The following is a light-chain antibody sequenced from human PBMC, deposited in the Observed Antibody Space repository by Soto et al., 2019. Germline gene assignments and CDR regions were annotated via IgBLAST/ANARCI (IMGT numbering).Light chain of an antibody. CDR2: GAS. CDR1: QSISDT. J-gene: IGKJ1*01. V-gene: IGKV3-15*01. CDR3: QQYDNWPWT. Sequence: EIVMTQSPATLSVSPGGRATLSCRASQSISDTLAWYQQKPGQAPRLLIYGASTRATGFPARFSGSGSGADFTLTISSLQAEDFAVYSYQQYDNWPWTFGQGTKVEIK.